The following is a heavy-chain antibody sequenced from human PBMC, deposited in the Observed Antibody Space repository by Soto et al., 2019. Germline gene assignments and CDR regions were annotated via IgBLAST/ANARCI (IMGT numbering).Heavy chain of an antibody. V-gene: IGHV1-3*01. J-gene: IGHJ4*02. CDR1: GYSFTSNA. D-gene: IGHD3-10*01. Sequence: ASVKVSCKASGYSFTSNAIHWMRQAPGQSLEWMGWINGGDANTQYSQNFQGRVTLSRDTSATTAYMELRSLRSEDTAAYYCARGFDGSADYWGQGTLVTVSS. CDR2: INGGDANT. CDR3: ARGFDGSADY.